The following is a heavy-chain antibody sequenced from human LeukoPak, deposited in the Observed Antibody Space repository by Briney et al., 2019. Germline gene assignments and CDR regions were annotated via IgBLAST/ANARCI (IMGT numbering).Heavy chain of an antibody. CDR2: IYSGGST. CDR1: GFTVSSNY. CDR3: ARDERYCSGGSCQYFDY. Sequence: GGSLRLSCAASGFTVSSNYMSWVRQAPGKGLEWVSVIYSGGSTYYADSVKGRFTISRDNSKNTLYLQMNSLRAEDTAVYYCARDERYCSGGSCQYFDYWGQGTPVTVSS. D-gene: IGHD2-15*01. V-gene: IGHV3-53*01. J-gene: IGHJ4*02.